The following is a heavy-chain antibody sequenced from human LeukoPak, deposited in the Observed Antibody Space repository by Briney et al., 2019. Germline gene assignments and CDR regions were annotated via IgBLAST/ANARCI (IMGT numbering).Heavy chain of an antibody. D-gene: IGHD5-12*01. CDR2: IRYDGSNK. CDR3: AKASAGYSGYDSLDP. J-gene: IGHJ5*02. V-gene: IGHV3-30*02. Sequence: GGSLTLSCAASGFTFSSYGMHWVRQAPGKGLEWVAFIRYDGSNKYYADSVKGRFTISRDNSKNTLYLQMNSLRAEDTAVYYCAKASAGYSGYDSLDPWGQGTLVTASS. CDR1: GFTFSSYG.